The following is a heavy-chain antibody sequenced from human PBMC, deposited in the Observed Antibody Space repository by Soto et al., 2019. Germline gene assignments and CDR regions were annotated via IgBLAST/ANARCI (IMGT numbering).Heavy chain of an antibody. Sequence: SETLSLTCTVSGGSISSSSYYWGWIRQPPGKGLEWIGSIYYSGSTYYNPSLKSRVTISVDTSKNQFSLKLSSVTAADTAVYYCARRRSGSNDYWGQGALVTVS. CDR1: GGSISSSSYY. J-gene: IGHJ4*02. CDR2: IYYSGST. V-gene: IGHV4-39*01. CDR3: ARRRSGSNDY. D-gene: IGHD1-26*01.